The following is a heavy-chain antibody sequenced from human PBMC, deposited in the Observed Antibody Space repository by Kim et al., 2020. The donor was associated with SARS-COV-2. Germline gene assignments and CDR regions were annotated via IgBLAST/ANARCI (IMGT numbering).Heavy chain of an antibody. CDR1: GYTFTSYG. Sequence: ASVKVSCKASGYTFTSYGISWVRQAPGQGLEWMGWIGAYNGNTNYAQKLQGRVTMTTDTSTSTAYMELRSLRSDDTAVYYCARDFPTPFKYCSGGSCYSEAFDIWGQGTMVTVSS. CDR3: ARDFPTPFKYCSGGSCYSEAFDI. V-gene: IGHV1-18*01. CDR2: IGAYNGNT. J-gene: IGHJ3*02. D-gene: IGHD2-15*01.